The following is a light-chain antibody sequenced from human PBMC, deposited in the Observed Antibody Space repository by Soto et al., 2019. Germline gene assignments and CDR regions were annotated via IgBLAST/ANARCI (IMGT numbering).Light chain of an antibody. CDR1: SSDVGGYNY. CDR3: SSYTSSSTLV. V-gene: IGLV2-14*01. Sequence: QSVLTQPASVSGSPGQSITISCTGTSSDVGGYNYFSWYQQHPGKAPKLMIYDVSNRPSGVSNRFSGSKSGNTASLTISGLQAEVEADYYCSSYTSSSTLVFGGGTKVTVL. J-gene: IGLJ2*01. CDR2: DVS.